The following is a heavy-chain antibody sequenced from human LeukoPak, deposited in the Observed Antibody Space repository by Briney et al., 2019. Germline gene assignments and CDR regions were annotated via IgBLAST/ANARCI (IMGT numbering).Heavy chain of an antibody. CDR3: ARDRVGATDYFDY. CDR1: VFTFSSDS. J-gene: IGHJ4*02. V-gene: IGHV3-30-3*01. CDR2: ISYDGSNK. D-gene: IGHD1-26*01. Sequence: GRSLRLSCAASVFTFSSDSMHWVRQAPCKGLEWVAVISYDGSNKYYADSVKGRFTISRDNSKNTLYLQMNSLRAEDTAVYYCARDRVGATDYFDYWGQGTLVTVSS.